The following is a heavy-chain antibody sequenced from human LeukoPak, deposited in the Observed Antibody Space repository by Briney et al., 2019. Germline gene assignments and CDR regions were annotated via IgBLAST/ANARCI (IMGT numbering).Heavy chain of an antibody. CDR1: GGSISSYY. CDR3: ARSDRDYYDSSGYYYFDY. D-gene: IGHD3-22*01. Sequence: SETLSRTCTVSGGSISSYYWSWIRQPAGKGLEWIGRIYTSGSTNYNPSLKSRVTMSVDTSKNQFSLKLSSVTAADTAVYYCARSDRDYYDSSGYYYFDYWGQGTLVTVSS. V-gene: IGHV4-4*07. CDR2: IYTSGST. J-gene: IGHJ4*02.